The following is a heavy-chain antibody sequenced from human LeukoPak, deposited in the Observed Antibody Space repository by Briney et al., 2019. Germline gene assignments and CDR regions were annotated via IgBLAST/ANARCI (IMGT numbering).Heavy chain of an antibody. D-gene: IGHD4-17*01. CDR1: GGSISSSSYY. Sequence: SETLSLTCTVSGGSISSSSYYWGWIRQPPGTGLEWIGSIYYSGSTYYNPSLKSRVTISVDTSKNQFSLKLSSVTAADTAVYYCARVSVRLRWFDPWGQGTLVTVSS. V-gene: IGHV4-39*07. CDR3: ARVSVRLRWFDP. CDR2: IYYSGST. J-gene: IGHJ5*02.